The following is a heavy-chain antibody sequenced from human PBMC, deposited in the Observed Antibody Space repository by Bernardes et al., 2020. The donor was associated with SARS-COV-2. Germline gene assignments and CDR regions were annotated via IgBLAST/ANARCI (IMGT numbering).Heavy chain of an antibody. CDR1: GFTFSRYG. V-gene: IGHV3-30*18. J-gene: IGHJ6*02. CDR3: AKDLVAGSSWGVQSIRPRHYYYSGMDV. CDR2: MSFDGSDK. Sequence: GGSLRLSRAASGFTFSRYGMHWVRQAPGKGLEWLAVMSFDGSDKNYAVSVKGRFTISRDNSKNTVYLQMSSLRAEDTAVYYCAKDLVAGSSWGVQSIRPRHYYYSGMDVWGQGTTVTVSS. D-gene: IGHD3-16*01.